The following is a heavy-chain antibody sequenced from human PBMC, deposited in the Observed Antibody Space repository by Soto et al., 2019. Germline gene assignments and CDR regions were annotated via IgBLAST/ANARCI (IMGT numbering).Heavy chain of an antibody. V-gene: IGHV1-18*01. CDR2: ISAYNGNT. J-gene: IGHJ6*03. CDR1: GCTFTSYG. D-gene: IGHD3-3*01. CDR3: ARASGDFWSGYEDYYYMDV. Sequence: ASVKVSCKASGCTFTSYGISWVRQAPGQGLEWMGWISAYNGNTNYAQKLQGRVTMTTDTSTSTAYMELRSLRSDDTAVYYCARASGDFWSGYEDYYYMDVWGKGTTVTVSS.